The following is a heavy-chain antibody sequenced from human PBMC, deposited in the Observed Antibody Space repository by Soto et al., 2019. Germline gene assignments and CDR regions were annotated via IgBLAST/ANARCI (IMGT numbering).Heavy chain of an antibody. D-gene: IGHD2-8*02. CDR3: AKERVCTGGGCHGGKAFDI. CDR1: GFTFSHYF. CDR2: IKEDGSEK. J-gene: IGHJ3*02. Sequence: EAQLVESGGGLVQPGGSLRLSCAASGFTFSHYFMTWVRQAPGKALEWVAAIKEDGSEKYYADLMKGRCIISRDNAKNSVYLQVDSLRVEDTAVYYCAKERVCTGGGCHGGKAFDIWGQGTTVPVSS. V-gene: IGHV3-7*03.